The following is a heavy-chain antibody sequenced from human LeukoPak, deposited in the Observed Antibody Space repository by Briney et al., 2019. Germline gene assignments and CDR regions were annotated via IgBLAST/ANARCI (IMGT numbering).Heavy chain of an antibody. CDR3: ATSLGYNYDYAMDV. CDR1: GFTFSSYS. D-gene: IGHD1-20*01. CDR2: ISGNGAST. V-gene: IGHV3-23*01. Sequence: GGSLRLSCAASGFTFSSYSMNWVRQAPGKGLEWVSLISGNGASTYYADSVKGRFTISRDNSKNTLCLQMNSLRAEDTAVFYCATSLGYNYDYAMDVWGQGTTVTVSS. J-gene: IGHJ6*02.